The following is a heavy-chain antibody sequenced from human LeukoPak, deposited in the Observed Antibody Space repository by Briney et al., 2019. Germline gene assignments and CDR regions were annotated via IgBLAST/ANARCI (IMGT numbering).Heavy chain of an antibody. CDR2: ISSSSSYI. CDR3: ARDRSDTVKGGNFDY. CDR1: GFTFSSYS. D-gene: IGHD4-17*01. J-gene: IGHJ4*02. Sequence: AGGSLRLSCAASGFTFSSYSMNWVRQAPGKGLEWVSSISSSSSYIYYADSVKGRFTISRDNSKNTLYLQMNSLRAEDTAVYYCARDRSDTVKGGNFDYWGQGTLVTVSS. V-gene: IGHV3-21*01.